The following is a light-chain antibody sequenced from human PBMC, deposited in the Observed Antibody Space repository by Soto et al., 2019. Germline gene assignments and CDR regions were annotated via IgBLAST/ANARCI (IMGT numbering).Light chain of an antibody. CDR2: DAT. CDR1: QSVNKR. Sequence: DIQMTQSPSTLSASIGDRVTITCRASQSVNKRLAWYQQKAGKAPKLLISDATNLESGVPSRFSGSGSGTEFTLTISSLQPDDFATYYCHQYDSYSPPWTFGQGTRVEIK. V-gene: IGKV1-5*01. CDR3: HQYDSYSPPWT. J-gene: IGKJ1*01.